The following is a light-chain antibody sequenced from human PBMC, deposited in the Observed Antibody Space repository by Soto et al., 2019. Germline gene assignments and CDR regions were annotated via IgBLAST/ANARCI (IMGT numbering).Light chain of an antibody. CDR3: QQYNSYPST. CDR1: QSISTW. CDR2: KAS. V-gene: IGKV1-5*03. J-gene: IGKJ4*01. Sequence: DIQMTQSPSTLSASVGDRVTITCRTSQSISTWLAWYQQKSGQAPNLLIHKASSLQSGVPSRFSGSGSGTEFTLTISSLQPDDFATYYCQQYNSYPSTCGGGTKVEIK.